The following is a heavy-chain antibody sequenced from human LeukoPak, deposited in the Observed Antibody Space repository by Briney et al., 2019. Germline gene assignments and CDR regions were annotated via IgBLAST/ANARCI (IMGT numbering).Heavy chain of an antibody. CDR3: ARDPGYGSGIDYYYYYGMDV. Sequence: GGSLRLSCEASGFTFSSYAMHWVRQAPGKGLEWVAVISYDGSNKYYVDSVKGRFTISRDNSKNTLYLQMNSLRAEDTAVYYCARDPGYGSGIDYYYYYGMDVWGQGTTVTVSS. V-gene: IGHV3-30*04. CDR1: GFTFSSYA. CDR2: ISYDGSNK. J-gene: IGHJ6*02. D-gene: IGHD3-10*01.